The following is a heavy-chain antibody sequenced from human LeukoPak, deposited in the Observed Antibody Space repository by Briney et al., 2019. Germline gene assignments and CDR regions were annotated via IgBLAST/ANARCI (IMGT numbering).Heavy chain of an antibody. CDR2: INPNSGGT. D-gene: IGHD2-21*01. CDR1: GYTFTGYY. CDR3: ARGGGSCSGDCFDY. J-gene: IGHJ4*02. V-gene: IGHV1-2*02. Sequence: ASVKVSCKASGYTFTGYYMHWVRQAPGQGLEWMGWINPNSGGTNYAQKFQGRVTMTRDTSISTAYMELSRLRSDDTAVYYCARGGGSCSGDCFDYWRQGTLVTVSS.